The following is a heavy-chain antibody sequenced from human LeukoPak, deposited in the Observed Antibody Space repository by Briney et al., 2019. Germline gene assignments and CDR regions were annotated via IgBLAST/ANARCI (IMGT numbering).Heavy chain of an antibody. CDR1: GFTFSRDS. J-gene: IGHJ4*02. D-gene: IGHD2-15*01. CDR2: INGGGSPI. V-gene: IGHV3-48*01. CDR3: VRDNPRCCGVVPANIDDY. Sequence: GGSLRPSCAASGFTFSRDSMNRVRQAPGKGLEWVSYINGGGSPIYYADSVRGRFTISRDNAKNSLYLQMNSLRAEDTAVYYCVRDNPRCCGVVPANIDDYWGQGTLVTVSS.